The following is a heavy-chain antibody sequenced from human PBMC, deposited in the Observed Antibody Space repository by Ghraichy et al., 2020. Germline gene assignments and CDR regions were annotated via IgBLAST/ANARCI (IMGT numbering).Heavy chain of an antibody. J-gene: IGHJ5*01. D-gene: IGHD6-13*01. CDR2: ISSSSSYI. CDR3: AREGSPTAAAGTAGFDP. CDR1: GFTFSSYT. Sequence: LSLTCAASGFTFSSYTMSWVRQAPGKGLEWVSSISSSSSYIYYADSVEGRFTISRDNAKNSLYLQMNSLRAEDTAVYYCAREGSPTAAAGTAGFDPWGQGTLVTVSS. V-gene: IGHV3-21*01.